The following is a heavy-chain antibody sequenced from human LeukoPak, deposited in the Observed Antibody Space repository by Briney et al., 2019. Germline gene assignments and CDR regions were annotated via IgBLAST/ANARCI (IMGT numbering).Heavy chain of an antibody. CDR2: IRYDGSNK. CDR1: GFTFSSYG. V-gene: IGHV3-30*02. Sequence: PGGSLRLSCAASGFTFSSYGMHWVRQAPGKGLEWVAFIRYDGSNKYYADSVKGRFTISRDNSKNTLYLQMNSLRAEDTAVYYCAKDEGLYYYDSSGYSDYWGQGTLVTVSS. CDR3: AKDEGLYYYDSSGYSDY. D-gene: IGHD3-22*01. J-gene: IGHJ4*02.